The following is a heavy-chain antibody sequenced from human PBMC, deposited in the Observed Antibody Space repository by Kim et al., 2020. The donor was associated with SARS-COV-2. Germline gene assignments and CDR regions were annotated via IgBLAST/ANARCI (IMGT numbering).Heavy chain of an antibody. CDR2: IIPIFGTG. J-gene: IGHJ4*02. D-gene: IGHD4-17*01. CDR1: GGTFSSYA. Sequence: SVKVSCKASGGTFSSYAISWVRQAPGQGLEWMGGIIPIFGTGNYAQKFQGRVTITADESTSTAYMELSSLRSEDTAVYYCARGGGLYGDYGFVVYWGQGTLVTVSS. CDR3: ARGGGLYGDYGFVVY. V-gene: IGHV1-69*13.